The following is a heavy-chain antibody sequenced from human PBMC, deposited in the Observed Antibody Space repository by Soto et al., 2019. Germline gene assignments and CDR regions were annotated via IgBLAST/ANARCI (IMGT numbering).Heavy chain of an antibody. J-gene: IGHJ6*02. Sequence: QVQLVQSGAEVKKPGSSVKVSCKASGGTFGSYAISWERQAPGQGLEWMGGIIPIPGTANYAQKFQGRVTIAADESTSTAYMELSSLRSEHTAVYYCARSQGSSTSLEIYYYYYYGMDVWGQGTTVTVSS. D-gene: IGHD2-2*01. CDR3: ARSQGSSTSLEIYYYYYYGMDV. CDR2: IIPIPGTA. CDR1: GGTFGSYA. V-gene: IGHV1-69*01.